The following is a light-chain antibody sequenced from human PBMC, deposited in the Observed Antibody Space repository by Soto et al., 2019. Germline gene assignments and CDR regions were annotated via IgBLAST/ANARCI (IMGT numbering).Light chain of an antibody. CDR1: SSDVGAYNY. V-gene: IGLV2-14*01. J-gene: IGLJ3*02. CDR3: NSYTSTSFWV. CDR2: GVS. Sequence: QSALTQPASVSGSPGQSITISCTGTSSDVGAYNYVSWYQQHPGKAPKLMIYGVSNRLSGISDRFSGSKSGNTASLTISGLQAEDEADYYCNSYTSTSFWVFGGGTKLPS.